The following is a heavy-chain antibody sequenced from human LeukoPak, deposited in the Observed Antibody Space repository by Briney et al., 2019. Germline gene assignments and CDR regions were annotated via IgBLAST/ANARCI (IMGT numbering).Heavy chain of an antibody. J-gene: IGHJ6*02. CDR2: IHKTGDV. D-gene: IGHD4-17*01. CDR1: GDSPTSFY. CDR3: ARGDYGDYSALGV. Sequence: SETLSLTCSVSGDSPTSFYWSWIRQSPGKGLEWLGLIHKTGDVNYHPSFRSRLFLSVDRSKTQVSLRLRSVTAADTARYYCARGDYGDYSALGVWGQETTVIVSS. V-gene: IGHV4-59*01.